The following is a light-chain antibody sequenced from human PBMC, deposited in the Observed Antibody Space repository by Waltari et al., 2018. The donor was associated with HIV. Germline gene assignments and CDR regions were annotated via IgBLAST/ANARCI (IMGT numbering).Light chain of an antibody. CDR1: VLPKQS. V-gene: IGLV3-25*03. Sequence: YALTQPPSVSVSPGQTARTTCSGDVLPKQSVYWYQQKPGQAPLLVIYKDSERPSGIPERFSGSSSGKTVTLTISGVQAEDEADYYCQSGDSSAPYVFGTGTKVTVL. J-gene: IGLJ1*01. CDR3: QSGDSSAPYV. CDR2: KDS.